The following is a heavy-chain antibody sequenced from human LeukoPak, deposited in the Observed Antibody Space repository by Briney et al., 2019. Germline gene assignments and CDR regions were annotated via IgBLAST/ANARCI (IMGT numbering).Heavy chain of an antibody. Sequence: PGRSLRLSCAASGFTFSNYGMNWVRQAPGKGLEWVSVITYDGSNKYYADSVKGRFTISRDNSKNTLYLQMNSLRAEDTAVYYCAKGTTGRGGMDVWGQGTTVTVSS. J-gene: IGHJ6*02. D-gene: IGHD1-7*01. V-gene: IGHV3-30*18. CDR1: GFTFSNYG. CDR2: ITYDGSNK. CDR3: AKGTTGRGGMDV.